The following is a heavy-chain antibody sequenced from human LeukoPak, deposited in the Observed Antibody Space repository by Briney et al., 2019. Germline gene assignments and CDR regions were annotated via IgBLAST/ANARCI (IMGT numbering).Heavy chain of an antibody. D-gene: IGHD1-26*01. CDR2: IIPIFGTA. CDR1: GGTFSSYA. CDR3: ARGGSYGGRVDY. Sequence: GASVKVSCKASGGTFSSYAISWVRQAPGQGLEWMGGIIPIFGTANYAQKFQGRVTITADESTSTAYMELSSPRSEDTAVYYCARGGSYGGRVDYWGQGTLVTVSS. J-gene: IGHJ4*02. V-gene: IGHV1-69*13.